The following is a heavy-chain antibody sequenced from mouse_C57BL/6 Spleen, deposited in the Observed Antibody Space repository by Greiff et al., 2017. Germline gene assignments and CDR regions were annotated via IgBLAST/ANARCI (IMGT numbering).Heavy chain of an antibody. Sequence: LRGVDSGPGLLAPSQSLSITAPVPGFSLTSIGVDGVRHPPGKGLEWLGVIWGGGSTNYNSALMSRLSISKDNSKSQVFLKMNSLQTDDTAMYYCAKQGALYDGYAMDYWGQGTSVTVSS. J-gene: IGHJ4*01. D-gene: IGHD2-3*01. V-gene: IGHV2-9*01. CDR3: AKQGALYDGYAMDY. CDR2: IWGGGST. CDR1: GFSLTSIG.